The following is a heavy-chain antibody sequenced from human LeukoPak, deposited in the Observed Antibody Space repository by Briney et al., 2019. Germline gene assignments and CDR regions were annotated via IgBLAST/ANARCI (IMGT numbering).Heavy chain of an antibody. J-gene: IGHJ4*02. Sequence: ASVKVSCKASGYTFTSYDINWVRQATGQGLEWTGWMNPNSGNTGYAQKFQGRVTMTRNTSISTAYMELSSLRSEDTAVYYCARGTALDIAVAGSLNDYWGQGTLVTVSS. CDR1: GYTFTSYD. D-gene: IGHD6-19*01. CDR3: ARGTALDIAVAGSLNDY. CDR2: MNPNSGNT. V-gene: IGHV1-8*01.